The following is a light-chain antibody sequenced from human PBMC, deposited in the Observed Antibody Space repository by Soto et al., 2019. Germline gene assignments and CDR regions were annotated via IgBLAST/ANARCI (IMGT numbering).Light chain of an antibody. CDR2: GAS. CDR1: QSVSSN. Sequence: EIVMTQSPATLSVSPGERATLSCRASQSVSSNLAWYQQKPGQAPRLLIYGASTRATGIPARFSGSGSGTAFTLTIGSLQSEDFAVYYCQQYINWWTFGQGTKVEIK. CDR3: QQYINWWT. J-gene: IGKJ1*01. V-gene: IGKV3-15*01.